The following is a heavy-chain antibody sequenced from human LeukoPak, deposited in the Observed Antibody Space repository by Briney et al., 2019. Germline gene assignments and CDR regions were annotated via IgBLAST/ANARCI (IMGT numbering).Heavy chain of an antibody. CDR2: ISSSSSYI. CDR3: ARDRRRGFDY. J-gene: IGHJ4*02. CDR1: GFTFSSYS. V-gene: IGHV3-21*01. Sequence: GGSLRLSCAASGFTFSSYSMNWVRQAPGKGLEWVSSISSSSSYIYYADSAKGRFTISRDNAKNSLYLQMNSLRAEDTAVYYCARDRRRGFDYWGQGTLVTVSS. D-gene: IGHD1-1*01.